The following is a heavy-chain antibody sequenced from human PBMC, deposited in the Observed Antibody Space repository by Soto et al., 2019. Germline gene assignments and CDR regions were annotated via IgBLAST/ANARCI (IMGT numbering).Heavy chain of an antibody. CDR3: AKAVRFGELLDWFDP. Sequence: QVQLQVSGPGLVKPSQTLSLTCAVSGGSITGRDYYWSWIRQHAGKGLEWIGYIYYSGSTYYNPSLTSRLTISLDTSKTHFSLKLSSVTAADTAVYYCAKAVRFGELLDWFDPWGQGTLVTVSS. D-gene: IGHD3-10*01. CDR1: GGSITGRDYY. CDR2: IYYSGST. J-gene: IGHJ5*02. V-gene: IGHV4-31*11.